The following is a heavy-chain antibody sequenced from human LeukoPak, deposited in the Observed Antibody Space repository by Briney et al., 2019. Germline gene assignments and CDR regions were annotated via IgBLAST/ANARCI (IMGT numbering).Heavy chain of an antibody. CDR1: GFTFSSYW. Sequence: GGSLRLSCAASGFTFSSYWINWVRQAPGKGLEWVSTISVADGSTYYADSVKGRFTISRDKSKNTLYLQMDSLRAEDTAVYYCAKEYNFGLWGRGTLVTVSS. J-gene: IGHJ2*01. D-gene: IGHD5-18*01. V-gene: IGHV3-23*01. CDR3: AKEYNFGL. CDR2: ISVADGST.